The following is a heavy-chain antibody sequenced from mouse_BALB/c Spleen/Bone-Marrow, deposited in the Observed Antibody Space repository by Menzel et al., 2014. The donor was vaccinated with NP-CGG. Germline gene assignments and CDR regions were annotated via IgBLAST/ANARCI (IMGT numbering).Heavy chain of an antibody. CDR1: GYTFTSYY. CDR3: AREANWNFGY. D-gene: IGHD4-1*01. CDR2: IYPGNLNT. Sequence: VQLQQSGPELVKPGASVRISCKASGYTFTSYYIHWVKQKPGQGLEWIGWIYPGNLNTKYNEKFKGKATLTADKSSSTAYMQLSSLTSEDSAVYFCAREANWNFGYWGQGTTLTVSS. V-gene: IGHV1S56*01. J-gene: IGHJ2*01.